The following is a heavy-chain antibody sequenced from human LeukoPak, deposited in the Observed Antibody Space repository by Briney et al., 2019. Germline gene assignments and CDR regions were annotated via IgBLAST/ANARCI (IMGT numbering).Heavy chain of an antibody. D-gene: IGHD4-17*01. CDR3: ARDNYGPPYWYFDL. CDR1: GGSFSDYY. Sequence: SETLSLTCAVYGGSFSDYYWSWIRQPPGKGLERIGEINHSGSTNYNTSLKSRVTISVDTSKSQFSLKLSSVTAADTAVYYCARDNYGPPYWYFDLWGRGTLVTVSS. J-gene: IGHJ2*01. CDR2: INHSGST. V-gene: IGHV4-34*01.